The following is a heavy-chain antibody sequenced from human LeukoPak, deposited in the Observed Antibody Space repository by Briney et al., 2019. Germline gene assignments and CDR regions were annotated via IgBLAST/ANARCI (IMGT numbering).Heavy chain of an antibody. CDR1: GGSISSYY. Sequence: KPSETLSLTCTVSGGSISSYYWSWIRQPPGKGLEWIGYIYYSGSAYYNPSLKSRVAISVDTSKNQFSLKLSSVTAAGTAVYYCARDLSSTSHIDYGGQGTLVTVSS. D-gene: IGHD2-2*01. CDR3: ARDLSSTSHIDY. CDR2: IYYSGSA. V-gene: IGHV4-30-4*08. J-gene: IGHJ4*02.